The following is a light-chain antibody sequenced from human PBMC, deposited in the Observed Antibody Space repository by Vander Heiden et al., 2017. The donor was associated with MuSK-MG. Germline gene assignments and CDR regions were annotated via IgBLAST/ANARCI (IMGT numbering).Light chain of an antibody. CDR2: DAS. J-gene: IGKJ1*01. V-gene: IGKV3-11*01. CDR1: QSVSSY. CDR3: QQRSNWVWT. Sequence: EIVFTQSPATLSLSPGERATLSCRASQSVSSYLAWYQQKPGQAPRLLIYDASNRATGIPARFSGSGSGTDFTLTISSLEPEDFAVYYCQQRSNWVWTFGQGTKVEIK.